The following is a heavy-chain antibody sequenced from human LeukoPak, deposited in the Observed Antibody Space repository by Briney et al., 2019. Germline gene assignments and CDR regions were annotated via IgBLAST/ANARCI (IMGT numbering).Heavy chain of an antibody. J-gene: IGHJ4*02. CDR2: ISSSSSYI. V-gene: IGHV3-21*01. Sequence: GGSLRLSCAASGFTFSSYSMNWVRQAPGKGLEWVSSISSSSSYIYYADSVKGRFTISRDNAKNSPYLQMNSLRAEDTAVYYCASTSRITMVRQNDYWGQGTLVTVSS. CDR1: GFTFSSYS. CDR3: ASTSRITMVRQNDY. D-gene: IGHD3-10*01.